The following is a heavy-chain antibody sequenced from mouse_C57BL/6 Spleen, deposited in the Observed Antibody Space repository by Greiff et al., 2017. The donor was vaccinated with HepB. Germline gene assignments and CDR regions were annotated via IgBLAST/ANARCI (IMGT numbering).Heavy chain of an antibody. D-gene: IGHD1-1*01. J-gene: IGHJ4*01. CDR3: ARGELRSVLEY. CDR1: GYTFTDYY. V-gene: IGHV1-26*01. Sequence: EVQLQQSGPELVKPGASVKISCKASGYTFTDYYMNWVKQSHGKSLEWIGDINPNNGGTSYNQKFKGKATLTVDKSSSTAYMELRSLTSEDSAVYYCARGELRSVLEYWGEGTPVT. CDR2: INPNNGGT.